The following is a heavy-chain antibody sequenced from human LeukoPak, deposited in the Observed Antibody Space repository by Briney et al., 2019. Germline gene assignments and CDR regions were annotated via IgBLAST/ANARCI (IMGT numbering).Heavy chain of an antibody. CDR2: ISSSSSYI. CDR3: ARSGYSYGYYFDY. D-gene: IGHD5-18*01. Sequence: GGSLRLSCAASGFTFSSYSMNWVRQAPGKGLEWVSSISSSSSYIYYVDSVKGRFTTSRDNAKNSLYLQMNSLRAEDTAVYYCARSGYSYGYYFDYWGQGTLVTVSS. CDR1: GFTFSSYS. J-gene: IGHJ4*02. V-gene: IGHV3-21*01.